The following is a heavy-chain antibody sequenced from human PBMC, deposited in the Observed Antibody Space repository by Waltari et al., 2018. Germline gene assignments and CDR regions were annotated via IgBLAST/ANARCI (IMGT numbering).Heavy chain of an antibody. CDR3: ARARIFFYSSGWYYFDY. CDR1: GGSFSGYY. V-gene: IGHV4-34*01. CDR2: INHSGST. J-gene: IGHJ4*02. Sequence: QVQLQQWGPGLLKPSATLSLTCAVYGGSFSGYYWSWLRQPPGKGLEWIGEINHSGSTNYNPSLKSRVTISVDTSKNQFSLKLSSVTAADTAVYYCARARIFFYSSGWYYFDYWGQGTLVTVSS. D-gene: IGHD6-19*01.